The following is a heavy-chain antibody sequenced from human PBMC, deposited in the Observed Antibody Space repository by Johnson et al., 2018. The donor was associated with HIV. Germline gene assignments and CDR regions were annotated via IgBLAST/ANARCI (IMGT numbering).Heavy chain of an antibody. J-gene: IGHJ3*02. CDR2: ISWNSGSI. Sequence: VQLVESGGGLVKPGGSLRLSCAASGFTFSDYYMSWIRQAPGKGLEWVSGISWNSGSIGYADSVKGRFTISRDNAKNSLYLQMNSLRAEDTALYYCAKDKVAWGAMVGGGAFDIWGQGTMVTVSS. V-gene: IGHV3-9*01. CDR1: GFTFSDYY. D-gene: IGHD5-18*01. CDR3: AKDKVAWGAMVGGGAFDI.